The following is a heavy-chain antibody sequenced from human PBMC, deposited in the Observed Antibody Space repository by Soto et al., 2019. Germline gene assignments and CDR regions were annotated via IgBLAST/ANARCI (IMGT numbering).Heavy chain of an antibody. V-gene: IGHV1-2*04. Sequence: ASVKVSCKDSGYNCTGYYMHGGRQDPGQGLEWRGGITPNSGGKNYAKKFQGWGTMTSDTSISTAYMERSRLRSDDTVVYYWARGLREGDPGDAFDIWGQGTLVTVSS. J-gene: IGHJ3*02. CDR2: ITPNSGGK. D-gene: IGHD2-15*01. CDR3: ARGLREGDPGDAFDI. CDR1: GYNCTGYY.